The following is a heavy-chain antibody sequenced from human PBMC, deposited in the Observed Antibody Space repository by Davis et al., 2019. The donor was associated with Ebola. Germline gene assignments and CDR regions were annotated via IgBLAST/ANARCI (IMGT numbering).Heavy chain of an antibody. CDR2: INPNSGGT. V-gene: IGHV1-2*04. J-gene: IGHJ4*02. D-gene: IGHD2-2*01. CDR1: GYTFTGYY. CDR3: ARDPLEYCSSTSCSQLDY. Sequence: ASVKVSCKASGYTFTGYYMHWVRQAPGQGLEWMGWINPNSGGTNYAQKFQGWVTMTRDTSISTAYMELSRLRSDDTAVYYCARDPLEYCSSTSCSQLDYWGQGTLVTVSS.